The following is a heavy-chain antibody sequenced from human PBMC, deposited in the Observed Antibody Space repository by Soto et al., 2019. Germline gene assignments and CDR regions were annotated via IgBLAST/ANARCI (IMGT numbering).Heavy chain of an antibody. J-gene: IGHJ5*02. V-gene: IGHV1-2*02. CDR3: ARGDCSSTSCYYAWFDT. CDR2: INPNSGGT. D-gene: IGHD2-2*01. CDR1: GYTFTGYY. Sequence: AASVKVSCKASGYTFTGYYMHWVRQAPGQGLEWMGWINPNSGGTNYAQKFQGRVTMTRDTSISTAYMELSRLRSDDTAVYYCARGDCSSTSCYYAWFDTWGQRTLVTVSA.